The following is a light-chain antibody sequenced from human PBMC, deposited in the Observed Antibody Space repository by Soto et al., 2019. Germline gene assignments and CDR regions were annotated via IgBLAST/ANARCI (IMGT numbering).Light chain of an antibody. V-gene: IGLV2-14*03. CDR1: SSDVGGYNY. CDR3: SSYTSISSVV. J-gene: IGLJ2*01. Sequence: QSALTQPASVSGSPGQSITISCTGTSSDVGGYNYVSWYQHHPGKAPKVMIYDVNNRPSGVSNRFSGSKSGNTASLTISGLQAEDEADYYCSSYTSISSVVFGGGTKLTVL. CDR2: DVN.